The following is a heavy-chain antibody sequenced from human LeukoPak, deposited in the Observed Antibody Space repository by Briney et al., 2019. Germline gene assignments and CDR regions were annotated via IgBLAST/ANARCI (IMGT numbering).Heavy chain of an antibody. CDR1: GYTFASHY. J-gene: IGHJ4*02. CDR3: ARVGTGTQSFDS. Sequence: ASVKVSCKASGYTFASHYMHWVRQAPGQGLEWMGVINPSGGSPTYAQKFQGRVNMTRDTSTSTFYMKLSSLRSEDTAMYYCARVGTGTQSFDSWGQGTLVTVSS. V-gene: IGHV1-46*01. D-gene: IGHD1/OR15-1a*01. CDR2: INPSGGSP.